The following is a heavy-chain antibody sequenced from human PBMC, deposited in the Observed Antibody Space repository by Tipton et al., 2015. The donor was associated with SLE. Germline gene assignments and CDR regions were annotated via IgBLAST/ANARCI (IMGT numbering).Heavy chain of an antibody. Sequence: GSLRLSCVVSGFTFSNYWMTWVRQAPGKGLEWVANIKPDGSESFYLDSVKGRFTFSRDNAKNSLYLQMNSLRVDDTAVYYCARSGGYGWDLWGQGTLVTVSS. CDR2: IKPDGSES. D-gene: IGHD5-12*01. J-gene: IGHJ5*02. CDR1: GFTFSNYW. CDR3: ARSGGYGWDL. V-gene: IGHV3-7*01.